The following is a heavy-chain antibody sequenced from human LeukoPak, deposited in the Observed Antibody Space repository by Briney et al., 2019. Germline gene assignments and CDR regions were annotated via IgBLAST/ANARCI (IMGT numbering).Heavy chain of an antibody. J-gene: IGHJ4*02. CDR1: GFTFSSYW. D-gene: IGHD6-6*01. CDR3: ARGHPWYSSSTGDC. CDR2: IKQDGSEK. V-gene: IGHV3-7*01. Sequence: SGGSLRLSCAASGFTFSSYWMSWVRQAPGKGLEWVANIKQDGSEKYYVDSVKGRFTISRDNAKNSLYLQMNSLRAEDTAVYYCARGHPWYSSSTGDCWGQGTLVTVSS.